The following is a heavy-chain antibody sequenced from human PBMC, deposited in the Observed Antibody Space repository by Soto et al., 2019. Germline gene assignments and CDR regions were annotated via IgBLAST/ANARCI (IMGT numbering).Heavy chain of an antibody. V-gene: IGHV4-4*07. CDR1: GASMNRYH. CDR3: ARDQGVAAAGITWFDP. Sequence: QVQLQASGPGLVKPSETLSLTCTVSGASMNRYHWSWIRQPAGQGLEWIEHIHSSGSTNYNPSLKSRVTMSVDTSKNQFSLRLMSLTAADTAVYYCARDQGVAAAGITWFDPWGQGSLVTVSS. J-gene: IGHJ5*02. CDR2: IHSSGST. D-gene: IGHD6-13*01.